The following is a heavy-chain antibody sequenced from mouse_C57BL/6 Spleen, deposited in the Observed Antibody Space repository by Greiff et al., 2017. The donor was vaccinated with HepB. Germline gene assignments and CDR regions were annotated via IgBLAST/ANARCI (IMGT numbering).Heavy chain of an antibody. Sequence: EVKLVESEGGLVQPGSSMKLSCTASGFTFSDYYMAWVRQVPEKGLEWVANINYDGSSTYYLDSLKSRFIISRDNAKNILYLQMSSLKSEDTATYYCAREDGYYSWFAYWGKGTLVTVSA. CDR3: AREDGYYSWFAY. J-gene: IGHJ3*01. V-gene: IGHV5-16*01. CDR2: INYDGSST. D-gene: IGHD2-3*01. CDR1: GFTFSDYY.